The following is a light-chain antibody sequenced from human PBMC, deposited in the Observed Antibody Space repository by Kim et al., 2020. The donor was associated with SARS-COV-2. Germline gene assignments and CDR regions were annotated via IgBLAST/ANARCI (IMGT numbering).Light chain of an antibody. CDR2: EDA. CDR1: KLGDKY. CDR3: QAWDSNIVV. Sequence: SYELTQPPSVSVSPGQTASITCSGVKLGDKYVCWYQQRPGQSPVMVIYEDAKRPSGIPERFSGSKSGNTATLTISGTQAADEADYFCQAWDSNIVVFGGGTQLTVL. V-gene: IGLV3-1*01. J-gene: IGLJ3*02.